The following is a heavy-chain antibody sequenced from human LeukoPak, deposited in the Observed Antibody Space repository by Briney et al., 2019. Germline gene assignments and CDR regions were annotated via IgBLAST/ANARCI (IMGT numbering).Heavy chain of an antibody. CDR1: GYTFTDYY. CDR3: ARDWSVGIRDDY. V-gene: IGHV1-2*02. CDR2: IYPNSGGT. D-gene: IGHD3-3*01. Sequence: ASVRVSCKASGYTFTDYYIHGVRQAPGQGREWMGWIYPNSGGTNYARKFRGRVTMTRDTSITTAYMELSRLRSDDTAVYYCARDWSVGIRDDYWGQGTLVTVSS. J-gene: IGHJ4*02.